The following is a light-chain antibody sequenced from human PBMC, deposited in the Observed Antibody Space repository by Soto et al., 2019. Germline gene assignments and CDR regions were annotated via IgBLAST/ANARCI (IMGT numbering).Light chain of an antibody. CDR2: DVS. Sequence: QSERTQPASVSRSPGNAINIISTGNRTDVADGYDYVSWYQQHPRQAPPHIIYDVSNRPSRVSDRLAGPTPGNHASLTLSGLLAEDEDECFCDSFTVCTFVQVF. CDR1: RTDVADGYDY. J-gene: IGLJ1*01. V-gene: IGLV2-14*03. CDR3: DSFTVCTFVQV.